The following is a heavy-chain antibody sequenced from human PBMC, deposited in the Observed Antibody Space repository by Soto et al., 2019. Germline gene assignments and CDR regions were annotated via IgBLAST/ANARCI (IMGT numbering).Heavy chain of an antibody. CDR3: AKDGLGAYSYGSYYFDY. Sequence: LRLSCAASGFTFSSSAMSWVRQAPGKGLEWVSTISTSGGSTYYADSVKGRFTISRDNSKNTLYLQMNSLRAEDTAVYYCAKDGLGAYSYGSYYFDYWGQGTLVTVSS. CDR2: ISTSGGST. V-gene: IGHV3-23*01. CDR1: GFTFSSSA. J-gene: IGHJ4*01. D-gene: IGHD5-18*01.